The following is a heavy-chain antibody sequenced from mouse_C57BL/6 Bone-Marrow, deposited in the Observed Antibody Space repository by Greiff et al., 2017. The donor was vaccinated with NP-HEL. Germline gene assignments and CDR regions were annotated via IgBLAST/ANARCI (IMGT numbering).Heavy chain of an antibody. Sequence: VQLVESGGGLVKPGASVKMSCKASGYTFTSYWITWVKQRPGQGLEWIGDIYPGSGSTNYNEKFKSKATLTVDTSSSTAYMQLSSLTSEDSAVYYCAREGVSTMVTTRTWFAYWGQGTLVTVSA. J-gene: IGHJ3*01. D-gene: IGHD2-2*01. V-gene: IGHV1-55*01. CDR3: AREGVSTMVTTRTWFAY. CDR2: IYPGSGST. CDR1: GYTFTSYW.